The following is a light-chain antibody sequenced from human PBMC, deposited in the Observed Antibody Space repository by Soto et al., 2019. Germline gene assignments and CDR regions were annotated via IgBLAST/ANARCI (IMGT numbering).Light chain of an antibody. J-gene: IGKJ2*01. CDR1: QSINTW. Sequence: DIQMTQSPSTLSASVGDRVTITCRASQSINTWLAWYQQKPGKAPKLLIYTTSNLESGLPSRFSGSGSGTEFTLTISDLQPDDFATYYCQQYNLYPYTFGHGTNLEIK. CDR2: TTS. V-gene: IGKV1-5*03. CDR3: QQYNLYPYT.